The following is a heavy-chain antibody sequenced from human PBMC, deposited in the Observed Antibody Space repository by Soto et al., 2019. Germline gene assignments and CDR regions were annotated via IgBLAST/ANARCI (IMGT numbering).Heavy chain of an antibody. CDR2: IYSSGST. CDR1: GGSISSYY. CDR3: ARDRAVIGNDSWFDP. D-gene: IGHD1-20*01. V-gene: IGHV4-4*07. Sequence: QVQLQESGPGLVKPSETLSLTCTVSGGSISSYYWSWIRQPAGQGLEWIGRIYSSGSTNYNPSLKGRVAMSVDTSKNQFSLQVTSVAAADTAVYYCARDRAVIGNDSWFDPWGEGTLVTVSS. J-gene: IGHJ5*02.